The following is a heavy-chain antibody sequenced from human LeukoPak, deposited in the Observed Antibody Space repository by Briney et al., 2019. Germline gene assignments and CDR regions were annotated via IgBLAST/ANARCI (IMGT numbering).Heavy chain of an antibody. V-gene: IGHV3-23*01. CDR1: GFTFSSYA. J-gene: IGHJ4*02. Sequence: GGSLRLSCVASGFTFSSYAMRWVRQAPGKGLEWVSGISNSGGSTYYADSVKGRFTISRDNSKNTLYLQMNSLRAEDTAVYYCAKIAETSGIYGQGYDYWGQGTLVTVSS. CDR2: ISNSGGST. CDR3: AKIAETSGIYGQGYDY. D-gene: IGHD1-26*01.